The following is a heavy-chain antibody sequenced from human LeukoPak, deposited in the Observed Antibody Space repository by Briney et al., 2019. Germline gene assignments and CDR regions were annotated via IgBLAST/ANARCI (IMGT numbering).Heavy chain of an antibody. CDR1: GFTFSSYG. CDR3: AKDRRAAAQYYYGMDV. CDR2: ISHDGSNK. Sequence: PGGSLRLSCAASGFTFSSYGMHWVRQAPGKGLEWVAVISHDGSNKYYADSVKGRFTISRDNSKNTLYLQMNSLRAEDTAVYYCAKDRRAAAQYYYGMDVWGQGTTVTVSS. J-gene: IGHJ6*02. D-gene: IGHD6-13*01. V-gene: IGHV3-30*18.